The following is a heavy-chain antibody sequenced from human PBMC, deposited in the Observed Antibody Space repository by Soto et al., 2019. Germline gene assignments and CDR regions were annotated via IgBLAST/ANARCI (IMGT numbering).Heavy chain of an antibody. Sequence: SETLSLTCAVYGGSFSGYYWSWIRQPPGKGLEWIGEINHSGSTNYNPSLKSRVTISVDTSKNQFSLKLSSVTAADTAVYYCARGKDYDILTGQFDYWGQGTLVTVS. CDR2: INHSGST. V-gene: IGHV4-34*01. J-gene: IGHJ4*02. CDR1: GGSFSGYY. CDR3: ARGKDYDILTGQFDY. D-gene: IGHD3-9*01.